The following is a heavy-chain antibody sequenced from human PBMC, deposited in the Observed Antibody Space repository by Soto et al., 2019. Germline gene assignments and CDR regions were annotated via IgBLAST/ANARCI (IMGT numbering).Heavy chain of an antibody. D-gene: IGHD6-6*01. V-gene: IGHV3-9*01. CDR2: ISWNSGSI. Sequence: SLKISCAASGFTFDDYAMHWVRQAPGKGLEWVSGISWNSGSIGYADSVKGRFTISRDNAKNSLYLQMNSLRAEDTALYYCAKDRGYSSSSHAFDIWGQGTMVTVSS. J-gene: IGHJ3*02. CDR1: GFTFDDYA. CDR3: AKDRGYSSSSHAFDI.